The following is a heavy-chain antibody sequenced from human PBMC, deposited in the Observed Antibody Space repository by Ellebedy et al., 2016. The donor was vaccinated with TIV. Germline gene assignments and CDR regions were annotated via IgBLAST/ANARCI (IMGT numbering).Heavy chain of an antibody. V-gene: IGHV4-59*01. CDR1: GGSISSFY. D-gene: IGHD4-23*01. Sequence: SETLSLTXTVSGGSISSFYWRWIRQTPGKGLEWIAYIYYTGNTNYNPSLKSRVTISVDTSKNLFSLKLSSVTAADTAVYYCASYDYGGNSPFDPWGQGTLVTVSS. CDR2: IYYTGNT. J-gene: IGHJ5*02. CDR3: ASYDYGGNSPFDP.